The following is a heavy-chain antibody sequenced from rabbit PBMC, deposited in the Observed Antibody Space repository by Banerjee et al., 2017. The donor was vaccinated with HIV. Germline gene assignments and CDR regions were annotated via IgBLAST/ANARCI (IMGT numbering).Heavy chain of an antibody. J-gene: IGHJ6*01. Sequence: QSLEESGGDLVKPGASLTLTCTASGVSFSSNYYMCWVRQAPGKGLEWIACIDSGSSGFTYFASWAKGRFTISKTSSTTVTLQMTSLTAADTATYFCARDSGSSFSSHGMDLRGPGTLVTVS. D-gene: IGHD8-1*01. CDR3: ARDSGSSFSSHGMDL. V-gene: IGHV1S40*01. CDR2: IDSGSSGFT. CDR1: GVSFSSNYY.